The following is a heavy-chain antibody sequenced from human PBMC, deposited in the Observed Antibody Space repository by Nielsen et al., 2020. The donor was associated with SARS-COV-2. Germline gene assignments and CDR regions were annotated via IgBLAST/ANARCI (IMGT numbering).Heavy chain of an antibody. Sequence: GESLKISCTASGFTFGDYAMSWFRQAPGKGLEWVGFIRIKAYGGTTECAASVKGRFTISRDDSKSIAYLQMNSLKTEDTAVYYCTRDSGYFDLWGRGTLVTVSS. J-gene: IGHJ2*01. V-gene: IGHV3-49*03. CDR2: IRIKAYGGTT. CDR3: TRDSGYFDL. CDR1: GFTFGDYA.